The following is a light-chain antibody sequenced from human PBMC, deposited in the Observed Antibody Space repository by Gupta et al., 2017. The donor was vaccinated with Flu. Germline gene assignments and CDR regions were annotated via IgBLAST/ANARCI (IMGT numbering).Light chain of an antibody. CDR2: GAS. CDR1: KSVSGR. J-gene: IGKJ3*01. CDR3: QQNNTLFS. V-gene: IGKV3-15*01. Sequence: SPANLSVFKGERPTRSCRDSKSVSGRLVWEQQKPAQAPRLIIYGASNSDMGITDGFSGSGEEKDFTLTSSRRQYEDFAVYYGQQNNTLFSFGHGTKVDIK.